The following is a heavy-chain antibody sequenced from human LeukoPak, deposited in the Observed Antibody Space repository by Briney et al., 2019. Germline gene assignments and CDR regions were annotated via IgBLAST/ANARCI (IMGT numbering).Heavy chain of an antibody. Sequence: SQTLSLTCTVSGGSLSSGEYYWSWIRQPPGKGLGWIGYIYDSGSNYYNPSRKSRVTISVNTSKNQSSLKLSSVTAADTAVYYCARVPDYCSRGSCVNWFDPWGQRTLVTVSS. CDR2: IYDSGSN. D-gene: IGHD2-15*01. J-gene: IGHJ5*02. V-gene: IGHV4-30-4*01. CDR1: GGSLSSGEYY. CDR3: ARVPDYCSRGSCVNWFDP.